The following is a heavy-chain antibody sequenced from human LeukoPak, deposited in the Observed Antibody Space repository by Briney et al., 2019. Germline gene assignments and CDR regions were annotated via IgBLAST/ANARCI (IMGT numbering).Heavy chain of an antibody. D-gene: IGHD3-3*01. J-gene: IGHJ4*02. V-gene: IGHV3-9*01. Sequence: PGGSLRLSCVASGFIFDDYAMHWVRQAPGKGLEWVSGINWNSDSIVYAVSVKGRFTISRDNAKNSLYLQMNSLRVEDTAVFYCARDQYDTWSRRGNFDSWGQGTLVIVSS. CDR1: GFIFDDYA. CDR3: ARDQYDTWSRRGNFDS. CDR2: INWNSDSI.